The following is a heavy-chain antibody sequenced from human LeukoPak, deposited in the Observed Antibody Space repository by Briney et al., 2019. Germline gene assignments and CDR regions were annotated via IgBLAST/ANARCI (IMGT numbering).Heavy chain of an antibody. Sequence: EASVKVSCKASGYTFTSHGISWVRQAPGQGLEWMGWISAYNGDTKYAQKTQGRVTMTTGASTTTDYMELRSLRSDDTAVYYCARDPSNASGYYAYLDYWGQGSLVTVSS. D-gene: IGHD3-3*01. CDR3: ARDPSNASGYYAYLDY. V-gene: IGHV1-18*01. CDR1: GYTFTSHG. CDR2: ISAYNGDT. J-gene: IGHJ4*02.